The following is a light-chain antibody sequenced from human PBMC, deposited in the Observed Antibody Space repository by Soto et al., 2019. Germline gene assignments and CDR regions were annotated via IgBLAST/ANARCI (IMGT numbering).Light chain of an antibody. CDR1: QLVRSSY. Sequence: EIVLTQSPGTLSLSPGERATLSCRASQLVRSSYVVWYQQKIGQATRLRIYGASTRATGIPDMYSGSGSGTDFTLTISRLEHEDFSVYYCQQYVTSPGTFGQGTKVEIK. V-gene: IGKV3-20*01. CDR3: QQYVTSPGT. CDR2: GAS. J-gene: IGKJ1*01.